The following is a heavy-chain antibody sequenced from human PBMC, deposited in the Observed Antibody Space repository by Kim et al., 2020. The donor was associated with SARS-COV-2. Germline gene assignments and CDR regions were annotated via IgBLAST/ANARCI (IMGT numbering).Heavy chain of an antibody. Sequence: SMKRSFTISRDNSKNPLYLQVNSLRAEDTAVYYCARSLASAGTTVGWFDPWGQGTLVTVCS. J-gene: IGHJ5*02. D-gene: IGHD6-13*01. V-gene: IGHV3-30*01. CDR3: ARSLASAGTTVGWFDP.